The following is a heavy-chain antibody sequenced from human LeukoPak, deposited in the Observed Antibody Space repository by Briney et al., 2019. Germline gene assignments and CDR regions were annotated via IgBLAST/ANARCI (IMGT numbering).Heavy chain of an antibody. CDR2: IIPILGIA. CDR1: GGTFSSYT. V-gene: IGHV1-69*04. J-gene: IGHJ6*03. Sequence: SVKVSCKASGGTFSSYTISWVRQAPGQGLEWMGRIIPILGIANYAQKFQGRVTITADESTSTAYMELSSLRSEDTAVYYCARDQKDSSGWYSNYYYYMDVWGKGTTVTVSS. CDR3: ARDQKDSSGWYSNYYYYMDV. D-gene: IGHD6-19*01.